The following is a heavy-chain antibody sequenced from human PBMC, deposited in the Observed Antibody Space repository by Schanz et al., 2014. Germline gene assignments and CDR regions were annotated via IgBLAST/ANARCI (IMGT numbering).Heavy chain of an antibody. V-gene: IGHV3-23*04. CDR3: VRDELLWFGEVLSLDY. J-gene: IGHJ4*02. D-gene: IGHD3-10*01. Sequence: EVQLVESGGGLVKPGGSLRLSCAASGFTFSSYAMSWVRQAPGKGLEWVARINSVGSNTDYADSVTGRFTISRDNSNKTVDLQMNSLRAEDTALYYCVRDELLWFGEVLSLDYWGQGALVTVSS. CDR1: GFTFSSYA. CDR2: INSVGSNT.